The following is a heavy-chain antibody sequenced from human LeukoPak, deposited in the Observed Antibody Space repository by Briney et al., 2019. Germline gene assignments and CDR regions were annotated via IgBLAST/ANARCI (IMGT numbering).Heavy chain of an antibody. CDR1: GFTFGTYS. D-gene: IGHD4-17*01. V-gene: IGHV3-21*01. J-gene: IGHJ1*01. Sequence: GGSLRLSCAASGFTFGTYSMNWVRQAPGKGLEWVSSIRSSSAYIYYADSVKGRFTISRDNAKNSLYLQMNSLRAEDTAVYYCARDLTTATTAYLHHWGQGTLVIVSS. CDR3: ARDLTTATTAYLHH. CDR2: IRSSSAYI.